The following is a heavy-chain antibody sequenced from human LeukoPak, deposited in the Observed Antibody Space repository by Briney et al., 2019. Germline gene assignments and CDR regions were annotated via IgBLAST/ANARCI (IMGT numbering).Heavy chain of an antibody. CDR1: GYTFTSYG. V-gene: IGHV1-18*01. D-gene: IGHD3-16*02. J-gene: IGHJ4*02. CDR3: ARDIMITFGGVIAPYY. Sequence: ASVKVSCKASGYTFTSYGISWVRQAPGQGLEWMGWISAYNGNTNYAQKLQGRVTMTTDTSTSTAYMELRSLRSDDTAVYYCARDIMITFGGVIAPYYWGQGTLVTVSS. CDR2: ISAYNGNT.